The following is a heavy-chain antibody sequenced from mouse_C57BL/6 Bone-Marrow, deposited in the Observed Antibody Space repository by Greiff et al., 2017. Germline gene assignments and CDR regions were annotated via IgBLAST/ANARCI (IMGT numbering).Heavy chain of an antibody. CDR3: ARRGYFDN. CDR2: INPNNGGT. V-gene: IGHV1-18*01. CDR1: GYTFTDYN. J-gene: IGHJ2*01. Sequence: VQLQQSGPELVKPGASVKIPCKASGYTFTDYNMDWVKQSHGKSLEWIGDINPNNGGTTYNEKFKGKATLTVDKSSSTAYMELRSLTSEDAAVYYGARRGYFDNWGQGTTLTVSS.